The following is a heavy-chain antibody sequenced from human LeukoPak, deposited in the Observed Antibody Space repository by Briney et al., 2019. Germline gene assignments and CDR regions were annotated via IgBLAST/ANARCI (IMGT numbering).Heavy chain of an antibody. V-gene: IGHV3-23*01. CDR3: VKSDSSYPYYFNY. J-gene: IGHJ4*02. D-gene: IGHD2-2*01. CDR2: FDGNGPNT. CDR1: GFTFSSFA. Sequence: PGGSLRLSCAASGFTFSSFAMTWVRQAPGKGLEWVSGFDGNGPNTYYADSVKGRFTISRDNTKETVSLRMEGLRVEDTAVYYCVKSDSSYPYYFNYWGQGVLVTVSS.